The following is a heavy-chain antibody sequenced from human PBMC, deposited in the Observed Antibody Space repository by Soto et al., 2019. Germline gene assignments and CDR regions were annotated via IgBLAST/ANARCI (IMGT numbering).Heavy chain of an antibody. D-gene: IGHD3-9*01. CDR3: ARDPAYDILTGYYTRGYYGMDV. CDR2: IIPIFGTA. CDR1: GGTFSSYA. V-gene: IGHV1-69*13. Sequence: RASVKVSCKASGGTFSSYAISWVRQAPGQGLEWMGGIIPIFGTANYAQKFQGRVTITADESTSTAYMELSSLRSEDTAVYYCARDPAYDILTGYYTRGYYGMDVWGQGTTVTVSS. J-gene: IGHJ6*02.